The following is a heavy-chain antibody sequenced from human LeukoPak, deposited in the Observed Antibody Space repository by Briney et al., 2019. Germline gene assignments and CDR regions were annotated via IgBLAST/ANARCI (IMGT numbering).Heavy chain of an antibody. V-gene: IGHV1-2*02. CDR2: INPNSGGT. CDR3: ARTALWFGESTHYFDY. D-gene: IGHD3-10*01. J-gene: IGHJ4*02. CDR1: GYTLTGYY. Sequence: ASVKVSCKASGYTLTGYYMRWVRQAPGQGLEWTGWINPNSGGTNYAQKFQGRVTMTRDTSISTAYMELSRLRSDDTAVYYCARTALWFGESTHYFDYWGQGTLVTVSS.